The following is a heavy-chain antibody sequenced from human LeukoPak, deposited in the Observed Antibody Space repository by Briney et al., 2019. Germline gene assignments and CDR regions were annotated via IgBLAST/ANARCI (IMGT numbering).Heavy chain of an antibody. V-gene: IGHV3-21*01. D-gene: IGHD5-18*01. CDR2: ISSSSSYI. Sequence: PGGSLRLSCAASGFTFSSYNMNWVRQAPGKGLEWVSSISSSSSYIYYADSVKGRFTISRDNAKNSLYLQMNSLRAEDTAVYYCAREGSAMVDFDYWGQGTLVTVSS. CDR3: AREGSAMVDFDY. J-gene: IGHJ4*02. CDR1: GFTFSSYN.